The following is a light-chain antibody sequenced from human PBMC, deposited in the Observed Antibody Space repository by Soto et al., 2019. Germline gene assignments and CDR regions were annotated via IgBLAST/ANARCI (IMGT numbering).Light chain of an antibody. CDR2: EVT. J-gene: IGLJ1*01. V-gene: IGLV2-23*02. Sequence: QSALTQPASVSGSPGQSITISCTGSSSDVGSYDFVSRYQQQPGKAPQLMIYEVTKRPSGVSNRFSGSKSGNTASLTISGLQAEDETDYYCCSYAGSSTYVFGTGTKVTVL. CDR3: CSYAGSSTYV. CDR1: SSDVGSYDF.